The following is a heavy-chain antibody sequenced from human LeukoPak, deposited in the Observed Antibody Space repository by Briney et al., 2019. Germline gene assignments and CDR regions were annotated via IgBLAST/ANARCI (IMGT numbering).Heavy chain of an antibody. CDR2: THYESKWKN. J-gene: IGHJ4*02. CDR1: GDSVSSSTTG. Sequence: SQTLSLTCATSGDSVSSSTTGWNWIRQSPSRGLEWLGRTHYESKWKNDYAEPVKSRITINPDTSKNQFSLQLNSVTPEDTAVYFCARGFLMRGFDYWGQGTLVTVSS. V-gene: IGHV6-1*01. CDR3: ARGFLMRGFDY.